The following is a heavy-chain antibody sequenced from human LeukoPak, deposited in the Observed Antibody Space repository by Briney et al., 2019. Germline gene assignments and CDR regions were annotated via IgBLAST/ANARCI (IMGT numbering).Heavy chain of an antibody. J-gene: IGHJ4*02. CDR3: ASPETGGYFDY. CDR2: IDGDGSST. CDR1: GSIFSSNW. V-gene: IGHV3-74*01. Sequence: PGGSLRLSCADPGSIFSSNWMCWVRQVPGKGLVWVSRIDGDGSSTNYADSVRGRFTISRDNAKNTLYLQMNSLRTEDTAVYYCASPETGGYFDYWGQGTLVTVAS. D-gene: IGHD7-27*01.